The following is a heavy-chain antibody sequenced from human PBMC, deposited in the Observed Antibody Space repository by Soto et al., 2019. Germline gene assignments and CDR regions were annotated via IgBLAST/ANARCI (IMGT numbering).Heavy chain of an antibody. V-gene: IGHV4-31*01. CDR2: IYYSGST. CDR3: AVIYSGSPAGALRY. J-gene: IGHJ4*02. Sequence: QVQLQESGPGLVKPSQTLSLTCTVSVGSISRGGYYWGWIRQPPGKGLEWIGYIYYSGSTYYNPSLNILVTLSVDTYKIGLSLNLSSFTAADTAVYYCAVIYSGSPAGALRYWGQGTLVTVSS. CDR1: VGSISRGGYY. D-gene: IGHD1-26*01.